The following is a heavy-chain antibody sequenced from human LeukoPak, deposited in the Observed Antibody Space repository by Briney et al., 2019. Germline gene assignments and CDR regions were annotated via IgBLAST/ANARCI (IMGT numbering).Heavy chain of an antibody. CDR1: GGSISSSRYS. Sequence: SETLSLSCTVSGGSISSSRYSWGWIRQPPGKGLEWIGSVYYSGSTYYNPSLKSRVTTSVDTSKNQFSLMLSYVTAADTAVYSCASHVAVAPLFSFCWFDPWGQGTLVTVSS. CDR2: VYYSGST. V-gene: IGHV4-39*01. J-gene: IGHJ5*02. D-gene: IGHD6-19*01. CDR3: ASHVAVAPLFSFCWFDP.